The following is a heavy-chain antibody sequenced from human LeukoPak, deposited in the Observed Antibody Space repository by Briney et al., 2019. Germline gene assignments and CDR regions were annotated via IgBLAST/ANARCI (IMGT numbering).Heavy chain of an antibody. CDR2: IGGRDGGT. V-gene: IGHV3-23*01. CDR3: AKWGDYDILTGYYDSDY. CDR1: GFIFSNYA. D-gene: IGHD3-9*01. J-gene: IGHJ4*02. Sequence: GASLRLSCAASGFIFSNYAMSWVRQAPGKGLEWVSAIGGRDGGTYYADSVKGRFTVSRDDPKNTLYLQMNTLRAEDTAVHYCAKWGDYDILTGYYDSDYWGQGTLVTVSS.